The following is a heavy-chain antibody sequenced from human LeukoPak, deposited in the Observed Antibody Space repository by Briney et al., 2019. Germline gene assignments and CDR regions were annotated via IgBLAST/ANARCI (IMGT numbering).Heavy chain of an antibody. Sequence: GGSLRLSCAASGFTFRTYWMAWVRHAPGKGLEWVANMNQDGSAKGYVDSVKGRFTISRDNARSSLYLQMSSLRPEDTAVYYCATYTHWVAGDVWGQGTTVTVSS. J-gene: IGHJ6*02. CDR3: ATYTHWVAGDV. CDR1: GFTFRTYW. CDR2: MNQDGSAK. D-gene: IGHD3-16*01. V-gene: IGHV3-7*01.